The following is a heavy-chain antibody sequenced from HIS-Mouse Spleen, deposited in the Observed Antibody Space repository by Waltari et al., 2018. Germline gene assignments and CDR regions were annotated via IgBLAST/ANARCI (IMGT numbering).Heavy chain of an antibody. CDR1: AVSISRISYY. CDR2: IYYSGST. V-gene: IGHV4-39*07. CDR3: AREIPYSSSWYDWYFDL. D-gene: IGHD6-13*01. J-gene: IGHJ2*01. Sequence: QLQLQESGPGLVKPSETLSLTCPVSAVSISRISYYWGWIRQPPGKGLEWIGSIYYSGSTYYNPSLKSRVTISVDTSKNQFSLKLSSVTAADTAVYYCAREIPYSSSWYDWYFDLWGRGTLVTVSS.